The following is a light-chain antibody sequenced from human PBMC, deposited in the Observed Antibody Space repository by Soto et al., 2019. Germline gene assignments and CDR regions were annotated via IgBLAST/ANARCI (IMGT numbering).Light chain of an antibody. Sequence: EKVMTQSPATLSVSPGERATLSCRASQNVKTRLAWYQQKPGQAPRLLIYDAFTRATGIPARFSGSASGTEFTLTISSLQSEDFAVYYCQQYHEWPLTFGGGTKVDIK. J-gene: IGKJ4*01. CDR3: QQYHEWPLT. CDR1: QNVKTR. V-gene: IGKV3-15*01. CDR2: DAF.